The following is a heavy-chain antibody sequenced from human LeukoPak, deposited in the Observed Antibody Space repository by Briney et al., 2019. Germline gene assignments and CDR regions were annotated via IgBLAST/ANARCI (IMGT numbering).Heavy chain of an antibody. CDR3: ATSTYCSGGSCYSRTFQY. Sequence: PGGSLRLSCAASGLTFSSYWMHWVRQAPGKGLVWVSRINSDGSSTNYADSVKGRFTISRDNAKNTLYLQMNSLRAEDTAVYYCATSTYCSGGSCYSRTFQYWGQGTLVTVSS. J-gene: IGHJ4*02. CDR1: GLTFSSYW. V-gene: IGHV3-74*01. CDR2: INSDGSST. D-gene: IGHD2-15*01.